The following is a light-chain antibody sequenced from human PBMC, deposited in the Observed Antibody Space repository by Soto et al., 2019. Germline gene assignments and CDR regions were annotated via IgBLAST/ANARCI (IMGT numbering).Light chain of an antibody. CDR3: QQSYSTPFS. J-gene: IGKJ2*01. Sequence: DIQMTQSPSSLSASAGDRVTITCRASQSVYSYFSWYQLKPGRAPRLLIYDESTLQRGVPTRFSGSGSGTDFTLTINSLQPEDFATYFCQQSYSTPFSFGQGTRL. CDR1: QSVYSY. V-gene: IGKV1-39*01. CDR2: DES.